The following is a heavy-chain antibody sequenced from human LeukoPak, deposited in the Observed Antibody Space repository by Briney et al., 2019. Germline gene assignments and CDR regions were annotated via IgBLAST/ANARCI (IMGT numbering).Heavy chain of an antibody. CDR1: GFTFSSYA. D-gene: IGHD3-10*01. V-gene: IGHV3-30*04. Sequence: SGGSLRLSCAASGFTFSSYAMHWVRQAPGKGLEWVAVISYDGSNKYYADSVKGRFTISRDNSKNTLYLQMNSLRAEDTAVYYCATTPEVPGSYYFGDYWGQGTLVTVSS. CDR2: ISYDGSNK. CDR3: ATTPEVPGSYYFGDY. J-gene: IGHJ4*02.